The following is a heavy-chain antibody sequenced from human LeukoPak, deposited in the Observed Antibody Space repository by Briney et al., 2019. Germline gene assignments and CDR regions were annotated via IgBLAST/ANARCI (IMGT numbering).Heavy chain of an antibody. D-gene: IGHD6-19*01. Sequence: GASVKVSCKGSGYTFTSYWIGWVRQMPGKGLEWMGIIYPGDSDTRYSPSFQGQVTISADKSISTAYLQWSSLKASDTAMYYCARHIGSGWIDFDYWGQGTLVTVSS. CDR3: ARHIGSGWIDFDY. J-gene: IGHJ4*02. CDR2: IYPGDSDT. V-gene: IGHV5-51*01. CDR1: GYTFTSYW.